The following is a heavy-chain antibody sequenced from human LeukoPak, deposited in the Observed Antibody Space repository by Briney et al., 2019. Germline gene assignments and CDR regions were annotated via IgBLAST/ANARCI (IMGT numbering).Heavy chain of an antibody. CDR2: ISYDGSNK. D-gene: IGHD3-22*01. V-gene: IGHV3-30*18. CDR1: GFTFSSYG. Sequence: GGSLRLSCAASGFTFSSYGMHWVRQAPGKGLEWVAVISYDGSNKYYADSVKGRFTISRDNSKNTVSLQVNSLRAEDTAVYYCAKALQNYESSGYWALDPWGQGTLVTVSS. CDR3: AKALQNYESSGYWALDP. J-gene: IGHJ5*02.